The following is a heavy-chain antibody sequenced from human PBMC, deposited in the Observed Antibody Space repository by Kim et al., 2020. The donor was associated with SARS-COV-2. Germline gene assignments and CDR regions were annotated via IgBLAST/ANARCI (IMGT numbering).Heavy chain of an antibody. D-gene: IGHD5-12*01. J-gene: IGHJ4*02. V-gene: IGHV1-8*01. CDR2: T. Sequence: TGYAQKFQGRVTMTRNTSISTAYMELSRLTSEDTALYYCTRGGNSGLGDCWGQGTLVTVSS. CDR3: TRGGNSGLGDC.